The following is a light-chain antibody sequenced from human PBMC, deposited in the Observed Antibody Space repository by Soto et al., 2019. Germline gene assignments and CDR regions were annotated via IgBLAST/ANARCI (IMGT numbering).Light chain of an antibody. J-gene: IGKJ4*01. V-gene: IGKV1-5*01. CDR1: QSISSW. CDR2: DAS. Sequence: DIQMTQSPSTLSASVGDRVTITCRASQSISSWLAWYQQKPGKAPKLLIYDASSLESGVPSRFSGSGSGTEFTLTISSLQPDDFATYFCQQIYSAPLTFGGGTKVEIK. CDR3: QQIYSAPLT.